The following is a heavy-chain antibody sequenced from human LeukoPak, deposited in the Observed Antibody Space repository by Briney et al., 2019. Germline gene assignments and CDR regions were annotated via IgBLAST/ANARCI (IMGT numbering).Heavy chain of an antibody. J-gene: IGHJ6*04. CDR1: GLPFSSYS. CDR2: ISSSSSTI. CDR3: SVNPRRVPTDV. V-gene: IGHV3-48*01. Sequence: PGGTLRLSRAASGLPFSSYSMNWVRQAPGKGLEWVSYISSSSSTIYYTDSVRGRFTISRHNAKNSLYLQMNSLRAEDTAVYYCSVNPRRVPTDVWGKGTTVTVSS.